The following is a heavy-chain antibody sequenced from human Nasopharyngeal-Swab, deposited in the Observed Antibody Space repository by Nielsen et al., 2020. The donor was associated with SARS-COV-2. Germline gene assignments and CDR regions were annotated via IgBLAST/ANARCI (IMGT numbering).Heavy chain of an antibody. CDR3: ARDMSWDGTSRSVYYGMDV. V-gene: IGHV1-46*01. J-gene: IGHJ6*02. CDR1: GDTFTSYY. CDR2: INPSGGST. Sequence: ASVKDSCKASGDTFTSYYMHWVLQAPGQGLEWRGIINPSGGSTSYAQKFQGRVTMTRDTSTSTVYMELSSLRSEDTAVYYCARDMSWDGTSRSVYYGMDVWGQGTTVTVSS. D-gene: IGHD2-2*01.